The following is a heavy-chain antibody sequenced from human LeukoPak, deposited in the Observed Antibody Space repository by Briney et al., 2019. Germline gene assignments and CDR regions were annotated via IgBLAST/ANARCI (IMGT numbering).Heavy chain of an antibody. CDR1: GYYISSGYY. D-gene: IGHD6-6*01. J-gene: IGHJ4*02. Sequence: SETLSLTCAVSGYYISSGYYWGWIRQPPGKGLEWIGSIYHSGSTYYNPSLKSRVTISLDRSKNQFSLNVSSVTAADTAVYYCARDPGYTSSGYWGQGTLVTVSS. CDR2: IYHSGST. V-gene: IGHV4-38-2*02. CDR3: ARDPGYTSSGY.